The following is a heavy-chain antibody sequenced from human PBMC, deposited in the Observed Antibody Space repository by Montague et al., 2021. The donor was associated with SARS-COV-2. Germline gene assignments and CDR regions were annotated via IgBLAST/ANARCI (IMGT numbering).Heavy chain of an antibody. Sequence: SETLSLTCAVYGGSFSGYNWGWVRQSPGKGLEWIGQINDSGGTKYNPSLNSRVTISLDTSKNQFSLKLSSVTAADTAVYYCARGVPGYWGQGTLVTVSS. CDR3: ARGVPGY. CDR2: INDSGGT. CDR1: GGSFSGYN. J-gene: IGHJ4*02. V-gene: IGHV4-34*01. D-gene: IGHD4/OR15-4a*01.